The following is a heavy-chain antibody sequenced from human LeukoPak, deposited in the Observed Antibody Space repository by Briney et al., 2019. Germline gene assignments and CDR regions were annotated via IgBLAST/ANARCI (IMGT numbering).Heavy chain of an antibody. CDR1: GGSISSSSYY. CDR2: ISGSGGST. V-gene: IGHV3-23*01. D-gene: IGHD3-16*02. J-gene: IGHJ4*02. Sequence: ETLSLTCTVSGGSISSSSYYWGWIRQPPGKGLEWVSAISGSGGSTYYADSVKGRFTISRDNSKNTLYLQMNSLRAEDTAVYYCAKDHDYVWGSYRYSHFDYWGQGTLVTVSS. CDR3: AKDHDYVWGSYRYSHFDY.